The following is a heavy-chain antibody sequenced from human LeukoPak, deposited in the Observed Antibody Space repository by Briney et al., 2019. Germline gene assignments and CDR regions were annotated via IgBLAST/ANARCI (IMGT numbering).Heavy chain of an antibody. CDR1: GFIYSSYS. J-gene: IGHJ4*02. CDR2: ISSSGSYI. Sequence: GGSLRLSCAASGFIYSSYSMNWVRQAPGKGLEWVSSISSSGSYIYYADSVKGRFTISRDNAKNSLYLQMNSLRAEDTAVYYCARDQFGVTVDYWGQGTLVTVSS. CDR3: ARDQFGVTVDY. V-gene: IGHV3-21*01. D-gene: IGHD3-16*01.